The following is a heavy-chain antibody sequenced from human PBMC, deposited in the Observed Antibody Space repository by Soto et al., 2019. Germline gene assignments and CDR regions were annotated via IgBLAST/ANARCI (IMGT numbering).Heavy chain of an antibody. CDR1: GPPFSSYA. J-gene: IGHJ4*02. Sequence: SPRPSCAASGPPFSSYALSWAPQVPGKGLEWVSAISGSGGSTYYADSAKGRFTISRDNSKNTLYLQMNSLRAEATAVYYWAKCSSSSWIENCDYGGQGTLVTVS. V-gene: IGHV3-23*01. CDR2: ISGSGGST. CDR3: AKCSSSSWIENCDY. D-gene: IGHD6-13*01.